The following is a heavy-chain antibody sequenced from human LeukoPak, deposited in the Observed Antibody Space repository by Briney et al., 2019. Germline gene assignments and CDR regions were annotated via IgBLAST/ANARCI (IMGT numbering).Heavy chain of an antibody. CDR1: GLTFRNYW. CDR2: INGDGSDI. Sequence: PGGSLRLSCAVSGLTFRNYWMHWVRQAPGKGLVWVSRINGDGSDISYADSVKGRSTISRDNAKNTLSLQMNSLTDDDTALYYCTGGFGHNWSPFENWGQGTLVTVSS. J-gene: IGHJ4*02. CDR3: TGGFGHNWSPFEN. V-gene: IGHV3-74*01. D-gene: IGHD1-1*01.